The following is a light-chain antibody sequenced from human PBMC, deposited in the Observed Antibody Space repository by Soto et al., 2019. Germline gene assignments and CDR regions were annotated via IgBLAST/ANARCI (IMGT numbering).Light chain of an antibody. J-gene: IGKJ1*01. CDR3: QHYGRSSWT. CDR2: GAS. V-gene: IGKV3-20*01. Sequence: DIELTQSPGTLSLSPGDRVTLSCRASQNVRSSFVAWYQQTPGQAPRLLIYGASTRATGIPDRFSGSGSGTDFTLTISSLETEDLAVYYCQHYGRSSWTFGQGTKVEIK. CDR1: QNVRSSF.